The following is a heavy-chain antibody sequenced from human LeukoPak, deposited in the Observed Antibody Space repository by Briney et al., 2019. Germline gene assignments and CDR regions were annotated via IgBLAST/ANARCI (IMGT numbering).Heavy chain of an antibody. V-gene: IGHV4-39*07. Sequence: SETLSLTCNVSGGSISNNNYFWAWIRQPPGKGLEWIGSIYYSGSTYYNPSLKSRVTISVDTSKNQFSLKLSSVTAADTAVYYCAGWDSSGYYYGAEYFQHWGQGTLVTVSS. D-gene: IGHD3-22*01. CDR2: IYYSGST. J-gene: IGHJ1*01. CDR1: GGSISNNNYF. CDR3: AGWDSSGYYYGAEYFQH.